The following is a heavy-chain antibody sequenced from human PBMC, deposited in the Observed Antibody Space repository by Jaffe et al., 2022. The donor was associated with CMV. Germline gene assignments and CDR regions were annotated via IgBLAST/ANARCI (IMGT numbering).Heavy chain of an antibody. V-gene: IGHV4-4*07. J-gene: IGHJ4*02. Sequence: QVQLQESGPGLVKPSETLSLTCTVSGGSISGYYWSWIRQPAGKRLEWIGRINTSGSTNYNPSLKSRLIMSVDTSKTQFSLKLSSVTAADTAVYYCARGNGDGDYYFDYWGQGILVTVSS. CDR3: ARGNGDGDYYFDY. CDR2: INTSGST. CDR1: GGSISGYY. D-gene: IGHD4-17*01.